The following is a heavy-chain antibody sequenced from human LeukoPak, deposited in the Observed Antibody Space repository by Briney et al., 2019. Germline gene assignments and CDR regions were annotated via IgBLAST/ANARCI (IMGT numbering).Heavy chain of an antibody. CDR3: ARDRGIAARRGLDY. CDR1: GFTFSSYG. V-gene: IGHV3-30*02. Sequence: GGSLRLSCAASGFTFSSYGMHWVRQAPGKGLEWVAFIRYDGSNKYYADSVRGRFTISRDNSKNTLYLQMNSLRAEDTAVYYCARDRGIAARRGLDYWGQGTLVTVSS. D-gene: IGHD6-6*01. CDR2: IRYDGSNK. J-gene: IGHJ4*02.